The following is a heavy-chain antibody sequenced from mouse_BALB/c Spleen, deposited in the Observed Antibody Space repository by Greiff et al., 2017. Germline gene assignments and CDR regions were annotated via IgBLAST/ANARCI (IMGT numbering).Heavy chain of an antibody. CDR2: ISSGGSYT. J-gene: IGHJ4*01. CDR3: ARLLRLHAMDY. V-gene: IGHV5-6*01. D-gene: IGHD1-2*01. CDR1: GFTFSSYG. Sequence: EVQRVESGGDLVKPGGSLKLSCAASGFTFSSYGMSWVRQTPDKRLEWVATISSGGSYTYYPDSVKGRFTISRDNAKNTLYLQMSSLKSEDTAMYYCARLLRLHAMDYWGQGTSVTVSS.